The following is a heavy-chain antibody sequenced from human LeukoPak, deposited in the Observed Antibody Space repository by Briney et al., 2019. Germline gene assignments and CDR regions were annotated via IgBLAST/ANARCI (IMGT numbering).Heavy chain of an antibody. D-gene: IGHD6-19*01. J-gene: IGHJ5*02. Sequence: VASVKVSCKASGGTFSSYAISWVRQAPGQGLEWMGRIIPILGIANYAQKFQGRATITADKSTSTAYMELSSLRSEDTAVYYCARDYSSGWWSTPWGQGTLVTVSS. CDR3: ARDYSSGWWSTP. CDR2: IIPILGIA. V-gene: IGHV1-69*04. CDR1: GGTFSSYA.